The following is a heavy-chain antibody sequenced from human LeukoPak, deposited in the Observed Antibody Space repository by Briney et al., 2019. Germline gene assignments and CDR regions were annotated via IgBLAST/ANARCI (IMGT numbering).Heavy chain of an antibody. CDR2: TYYKHKLYN. D-gene: IGHD3-10*01. V-gene: IGHV6-1*01. CDR1: GHSVSSKSAA. J-gene: IGHJ6*02. CDR3: ARDQGTMVRGVRSPGYYYGMDV. Sequence: SHTLSLTCAISGHSVSSKSAAWTWIRQSPSRGLELLGRTYYKHKLYNDYAVSVKSRITINPATSKNQFSLQLNSVSPEDTAVYYCARDQGTMVRGVRSPGYYYGMDVWGQGTTVTVSS.